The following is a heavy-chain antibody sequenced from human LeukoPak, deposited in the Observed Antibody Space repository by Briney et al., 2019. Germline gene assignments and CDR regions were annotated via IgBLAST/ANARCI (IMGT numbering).Heavy chain of an antibody. Sequence: ASVKVSCESSGYTFTSYYIHWVRQAPGQGLEWMVWINPNSGATTSAQKFHDTLTMTRDTSINTAYMELRWLRSVDTAVYLCARGSGLPDSNGFHYFDYWGQGTLVTVSS. D-gene: IGHD3-22*01. V-gene: IGHV1-2*02. CDR2: INPNSGAT. CDR1: GYTFTSYY. J-gene: IGHJ4*02. CDR3: ARGSGLPDSNGFHYFDY.